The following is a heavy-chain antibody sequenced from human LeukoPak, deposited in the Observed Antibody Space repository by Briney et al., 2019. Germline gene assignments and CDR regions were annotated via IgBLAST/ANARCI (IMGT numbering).Heavy chain of an antibody. CDR1: GFTFTNYA. J-gene: IGHJ5*02. D-gene: IGHD6-6*01. CDR3: ARGPTGISSSSRFDP. CDR2: ISGSGTTT. V-gene: IGHV3-23*01. Sequence: GGSLRLSCAASGFTFTNYATSWVRQAPGKGLEWVSTISGSGTTTSYADSVKGRFTISRDKSKNTLYLQMNSLRVEDAAVYYCARGPTGISSSSRFDPWGQGTLVTVSS.